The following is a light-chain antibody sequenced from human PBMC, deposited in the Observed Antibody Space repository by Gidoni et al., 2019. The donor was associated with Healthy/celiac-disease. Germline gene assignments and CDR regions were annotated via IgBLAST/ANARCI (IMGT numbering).Light chain of an antibody. Sequence: QSVLTPPPSLSGAPGQRVTISCTGSSSNIGAGYDVHWYQQLPGTAPKLLIYDNSNRPSGVPDRFSGSKSGTSASLAITGLQAEDEADYYCQSYDSSLRGAVFGGGTQLTVL. CDR1: SSNIGAGYD. J-gene: IGLJ7*01. V-gene: IGLV1-40*01. CDR2: DNS. CDR3: QSYDSSLRGAV.